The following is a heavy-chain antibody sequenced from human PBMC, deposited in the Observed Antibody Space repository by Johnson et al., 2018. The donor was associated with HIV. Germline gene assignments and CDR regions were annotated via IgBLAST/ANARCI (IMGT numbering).Heavy chain of an antibody. CDR3: AKVRRAYYEDAFDI. J-gene: IGHJ3*02. CDR2: ISYDGSNK. CDR1: GFTFSSYA. Sequence: QVQLVESGGGLVQPGGSMRLSCAASGFTFSSYAMHWVRQAPGKGLECVAVISYDGSNKYYADSVKGRFTISRDNSKNTLYLQMNSLRAEDTAVYYCAKVRRAYYEDAFDIWGQGTMVTVSS. V-gene: IGHV3-30-3*01. D-gene: IGHD3-22*01.